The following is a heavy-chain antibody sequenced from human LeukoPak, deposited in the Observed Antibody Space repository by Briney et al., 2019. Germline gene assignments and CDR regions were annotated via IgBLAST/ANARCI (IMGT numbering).Heavy chain of an antibody. CDR2: INPSGGST. J-gene: IGHJ3*02. Sequence: ASVKVSCKASGYTFTSYYMHWVRQAPGQGLEWMGIINPSGGSTSYAQKFQGRVTMTRDMSTSTVYMELSRLRSDDTAVYYCASWIQLWFDAFDIWGQGTMVTVSS. D-gene: IGHD5-18*01. V-gene: IGHV1-46*01. CDR1: GYTFTSYY. CDR3: ASWIQLWFDAFDI.